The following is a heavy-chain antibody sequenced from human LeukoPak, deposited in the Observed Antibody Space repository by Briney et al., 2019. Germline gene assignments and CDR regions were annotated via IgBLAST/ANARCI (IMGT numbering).Heavy chain of an antibody. CDR1: GGSFSGYY. CDR2: INHSGST. V-gene: IGHV4-34*01. D-gene: IGHD3-10*01. CDR3: ARLRALLWFGELYDY. J-gene: IGHJ4*02. Sequence: TSETLSLTCAVYGGSFSGYYWSWIRQPPGKGLEWIGEINHSGSTNYNPSLKSRVTISVDTSRNQFSLKLSSVTAADTAVYYCARLRALLWFGELYDYWGQGTLVTVSS.